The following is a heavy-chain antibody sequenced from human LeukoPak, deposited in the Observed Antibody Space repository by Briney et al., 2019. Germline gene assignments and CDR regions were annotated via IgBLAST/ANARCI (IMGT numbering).Heavy chain of an antibody. J-gene: IGHJ3*02. CDR3: ASGWNVYDAFDI. D-gene: IGHD1-1*01. CDR1: GGSVGSNY. Sequence: SETLSLTCSVSGGSVGSNYWSWIRQPPGKGLEWIGYIYYSGSTNYNPSLKSRVTISVDTSTNQFSLKLSSVTAAGTAVYYCASGWNVYDAFDIWGQGTMVTVSS. V-gene: IGHV4-59*08. CDR2: IYYSGST.